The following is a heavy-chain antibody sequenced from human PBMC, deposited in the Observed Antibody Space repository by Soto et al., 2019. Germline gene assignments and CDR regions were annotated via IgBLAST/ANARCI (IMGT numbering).Heavy chain of an antibody. CDR2: SYYTGSS. D-gene: IGHD5-12*01. V-gene: IGHV4-31*03. J-gene: IGHJ4*02. Sequence: SSETLSLTCTVSGGSISSGGYYWSWIRQHPGKGLGWVGYSYYTGSSYYNPSLKSRVTISVDASKNQLSLRLASVTAADTAVYYCARDLRGYSRYDYLDYWGQGIPVTVSS. CDR1: GGSISSGGYY. CDR3: ARDLRGYSRYDYLDY.